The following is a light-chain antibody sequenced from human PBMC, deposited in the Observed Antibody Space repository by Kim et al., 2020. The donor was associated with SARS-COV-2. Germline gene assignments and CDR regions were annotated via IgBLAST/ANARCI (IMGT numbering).Light chain of an antibody. Sequence: SAATGDRVTITWRASQGISSYLAWYQQNPGKAPKLLIYAASTLQSGVPSRCSGSGSGTDFTLTISCLQSEDFATYYCQQYYSYPRSFGQGTKLEI. CDR1: QGISSY. CDR3: QQYYSYPRS. CDR2: AAS. J-gene: IGKJ2*03. V-gene: IGKV1-8*01.